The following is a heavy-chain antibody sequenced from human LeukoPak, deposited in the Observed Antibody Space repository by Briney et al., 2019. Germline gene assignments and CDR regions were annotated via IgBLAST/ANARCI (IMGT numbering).Heavy chain of an antibody. CDR2: IYYSGST. J-gene: IGHJ4*02. D-gene: IGHD6-19*01. V-gene: IGHV4-39*07. CDR1: GGSISSSSYY. CDR3: VFGHYEGSGRNYFDY. Sequence: PSETLSLTCTVSGGSISSSSYYWGWIRQPPGKGLEWIGSIYYSGSTYYNPSLKSRVTISVDTSKNQFSLKLSSVTAADTAVYYCVFGHYEGSGRNYFDYWGQGTLVTVSS.